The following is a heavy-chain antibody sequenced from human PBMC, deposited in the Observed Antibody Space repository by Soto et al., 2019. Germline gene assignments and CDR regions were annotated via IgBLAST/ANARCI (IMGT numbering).Heavy chain of an antibody. CDR3: ARSAGYCTDTSCEKGWFDS. V-gene: IGHV3-21*01. D-gene: IGHD2-8*02. J-gene: IGHJ5*01. CDR1: GFMFSSYN. CDR2: ISSSSAYK. Sequence: VQLVESGGGLVKPGGSLRLSCEGSGFMFSSYNMNWVRQAPGRGLEWVSFISSSSAYKYYEDEVKGLVTISRDNDKNSVYLQMNSLRAEDAGLEYCARSAGYCTDTSCEKGWFDSWGQGTWVTVSS.